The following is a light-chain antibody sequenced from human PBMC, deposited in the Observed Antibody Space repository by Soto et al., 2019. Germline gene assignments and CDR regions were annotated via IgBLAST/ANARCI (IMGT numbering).Light chain of an antibody. V-gene: IGKV3-20*01. CDR2: RGS. CDR3: LQYRSSALP. CDR1: ESVPLTY. Sequence: EIVLTQSPGTLSLSPGERATLSCRASESVPLTYLAWYQQKPGQTPRVLIYRGSNRATDIPDRFSGSGSGTDFTPTIGRLAPADFAVYYFLQYRSSALPFGVRTKVDIX. J-gene: IGKJ4*01.